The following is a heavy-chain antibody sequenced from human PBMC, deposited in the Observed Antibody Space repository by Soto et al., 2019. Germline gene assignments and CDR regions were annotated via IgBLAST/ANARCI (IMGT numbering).Heavy chain of an antibody. Sequence: QVQLVQSGAEVKKPGASVKVSCKASGYTFTGYYMHWVRQAPGQGLEWMGWINPNSGGTNYAQKFQGWGTMTRDTSISTAYMELSRLRSDDTAVYYCARARLDTMIVVVFDYWGQGTLVTVSS. J-gene: IGHJ4*02. CDR2: INPNSGGT. D-gene: IGHD3-22*01. CDR1: GYTFTGYY. CDR3: ARARLDTMIVVVFDY. V-gene: IGHV1-2*04.